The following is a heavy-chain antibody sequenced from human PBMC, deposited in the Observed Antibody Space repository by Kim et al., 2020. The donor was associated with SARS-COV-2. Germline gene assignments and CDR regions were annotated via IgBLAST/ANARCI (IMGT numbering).Heavy chain of an antibody. Sequence: GGSLRLSCAASGFTFSSYAMSWVRQAPGKGLEWVSAISGSGGSTYCADSVKGRFTISRDNSKNTLYLQMNSLRTEDTAVYYCAKDLSSSSWYFFDYWGQGTLVTVSS. CDR1: GFTFSSYA. J-gene: IGHJ4*02. D-gene: IGHD6-13*01. CDR2: ISGSGGST. CDR3: AKDLSSSSWYFFDY. V-gene: IGHV3-23*01.